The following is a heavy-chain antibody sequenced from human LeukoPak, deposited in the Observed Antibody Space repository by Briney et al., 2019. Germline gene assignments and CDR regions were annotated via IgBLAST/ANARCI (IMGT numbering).Heavy chain of an antibody. V-gene: IGHV3-7*01. CDR3: AKLIRDVTIYDF. CDR2: INQDQSAI. D-gene: IGHD5-24*01. Sequence: GGSLRLSCAASGFTFSSYGMSWVRQAPGKGLEWVASINQDQSAIFYVDSVKGRFTISRDNTRNFLFLQMNSLRAEDTAFYYCAKLIRDVTIYDFWGPGSLVTVSS. CDR1: GFTFSSYG. J-gene: IGHJ4*03.